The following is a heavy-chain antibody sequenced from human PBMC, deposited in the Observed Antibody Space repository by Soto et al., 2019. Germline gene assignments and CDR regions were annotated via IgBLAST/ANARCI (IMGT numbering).Heavy chain of an antibody. CDR3: AITTHGIAVAAPDY. Sequence: QVQLVQSGAEVKKPGASVKVSCKASGYTFTSYGISWVRQAPGQGLEWMGWISAYNGNTNYAQKLQGRVTMTTDTSTSTVYMELRSLRADDTAVYYCAITTHGIAVAAPDYWGQGTLVTVSS. V-gene: IGHV1-18*01. J-gene: IGHJ4*02. CDR2: ISAYNGNT. CDR1: GYTFTSYG. D-gene: IGHD6-19*01.